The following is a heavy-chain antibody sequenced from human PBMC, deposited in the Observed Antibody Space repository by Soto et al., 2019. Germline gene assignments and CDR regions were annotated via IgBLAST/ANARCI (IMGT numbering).Heavy chain of an antibody. V-gene: IGHV3-33*01. CDR1: GFTFSSYA. CDR3: SRDRSWRTGYYSGIDV. CDR2: MWYDRSHT. J-gene: IGHJ6*02. D-gene: IGHD1-1*01. Sequence: QAHLVESGGGVVQPGGSLRLSCAASGFTFSSYAMHWVRQAPGKGLEWVALMWYDRSHTYYAESVKGRFNISRDESKNMLFLHMSGRRAEDTAVYYCSRDRSWRTGYYSGIDVWGQGTTVTVS.